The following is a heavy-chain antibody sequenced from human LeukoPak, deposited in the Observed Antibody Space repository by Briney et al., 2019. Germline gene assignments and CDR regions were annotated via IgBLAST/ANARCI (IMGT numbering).Heavy chain of an antibody. D-gene: IGHD3-22*01. Sequence: GGSLGLSCAASGFTFSTYAMSWVRQAPGKGLEWVSSISGRGGSTYYADSVKGRFTISRDNSKNTLYLQMNSLRAEDTAVYYCAKDLVDTSGYYYVEYFQNWGQGTLVTVSS. J-gene: IGHJ1*01. CDR1: GFTFSTYA. CDR3: AKDLVDTSGYYYVEYFQN. V-gene: IGHV3-23*01. CDR2: ISGRGGST.